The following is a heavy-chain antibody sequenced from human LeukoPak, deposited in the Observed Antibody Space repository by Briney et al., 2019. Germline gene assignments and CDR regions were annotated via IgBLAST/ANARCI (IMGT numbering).Heavy chain of an antibody. CDR2: ISSRSSSI. D-gene: IGHD4-17*01. CDR1: GFTFSSYS. J-gene: IGHJ4*02. Sequence: GGSLRLSCAASGFTFSSYSMNWVRQAPGKGLEWVSYISSRSSSIYYADSVKGRFTLSRDNAKNSLYLQMNSLRDEDTAVYYCARGDYGDRDLDYWGQGTLVTVSS. V-gene: IGHV3-48*02. CDR3: ARGDYGDRDLDY.